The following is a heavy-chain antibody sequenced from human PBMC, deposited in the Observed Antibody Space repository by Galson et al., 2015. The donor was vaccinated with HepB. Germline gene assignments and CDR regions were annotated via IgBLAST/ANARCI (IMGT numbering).Heavy chain of an antibody. V-gene: IGHV3-69-1*01. D-gene: IGHD3-3*01. CDR1: GFFFSDYN. CDR2: ISSSGTV. Sequence: SLRLSCAASGFFFSDYNMNWVRQAPGKGLEWVSSISSSGTVYYADSLKGRSTISRDNAKNSLDLQVNSLRAEDTAVYYCARDLFAVSPPPTNYMDVWGTGTPVTV. CDR3: ARDLFAVSPPPTNYMDV. J-gene: IGHJ6*03.